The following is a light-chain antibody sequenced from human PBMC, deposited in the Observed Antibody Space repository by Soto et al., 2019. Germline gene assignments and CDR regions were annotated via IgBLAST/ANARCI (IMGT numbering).Light chain of an antibody. CDR2: EVN. CDR1: TSDVGAYNY. CDR3: SSYTRSNTWV. Sequence: QSALTQPASASGSPGQSITISCTGTTSDVGAYNYVSWYRQHPGKAPKLMIYEVNNRPSGVSDRFSGSKSGNSASLTISGLQAEDEADYYCSSYTRSNTWVFGGGTQLTVL. V-gene: IGLV2-14*01. J-gene: IGLJ3*02.